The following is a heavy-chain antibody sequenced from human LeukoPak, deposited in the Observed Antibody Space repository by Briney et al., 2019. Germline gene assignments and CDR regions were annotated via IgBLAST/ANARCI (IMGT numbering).Heavy chain of an antibody. V-gene: IGHV3-30*18. CDR1: GFTFSSYG. Sequence: PGGSLRLSCAASGFTFSSYGMHWVRQAPGKGLEWVAVISYDGSNKYYADSVKGRFTISRDNSKNTLYLQMNSLRAEDTAVYYCAKDLYDSSGYSLFDYWGQGTLVTVSS. J-gene: IGHJ4*02. D-gene: IGHD3-22*01. CDR2: ISYDGSNK. CDR3: AKDLYDSSGYSLFDY.